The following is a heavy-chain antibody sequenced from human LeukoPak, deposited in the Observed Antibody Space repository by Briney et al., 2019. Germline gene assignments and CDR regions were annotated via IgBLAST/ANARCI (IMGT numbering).Heavy chain of an antibody. CDR2: ISSSGSTI. CDR1: GFTFSDYY. V-gene: IGHV3-11*04. Sequence: GGSLRLSCAASGFTFSDYYMSWIRQAPGKGLEWVSYISSSGSTIYYADSVKGRFTISRDNSKNTLYLQMNSLRAEDTAVYYCARPSIASFGYCSSTSCYEWGYGMDVWGQGTTVTVSS. J-gene: IGHJ6*02. CDR3: ARPSIASFGYCSSTSCYEWGYGMDV. D-gene: IGHD2-2*01.